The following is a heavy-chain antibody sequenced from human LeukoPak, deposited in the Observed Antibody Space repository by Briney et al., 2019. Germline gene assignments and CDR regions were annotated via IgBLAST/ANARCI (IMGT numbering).Heavy chain of an antibody. J-gene: IGHJ4*02. D-gene: IGHD6-13*01. CDR2: IYYTGDA. CDR3: ARRRSWPESDY. CDR1: GGSINSTVYF. Sequence: PSETLSLTCDVSGGSINSTVYFWGWIRQSPGKGLEWIGAIYYTGDAYFNPSLRSRANMAVDTSENRFSLNLRSVTAADTAIYYCARRRSWPESDYWGQGTLVTVSS. V-gene: IGHV4-39*01.